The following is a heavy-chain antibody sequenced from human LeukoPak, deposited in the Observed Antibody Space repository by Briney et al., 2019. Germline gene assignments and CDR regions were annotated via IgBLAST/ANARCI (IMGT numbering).Heavy chain of an antibody. J-gene: IGHJ4*02. D-gene: IGHD5-24*01. CDR2: FDPEDGET. V-gene: IGHV1-24*01. Sequence: ASVKVSCKVSGYTLTELSMHWVQQAPGKGLEWTGGFDPEDGETIYAQKFQGRVTMTEDTSTDTAYMELSSLRSEDTAVYYCAANLGRGYNYGEGDYWGQGTLVTVSS. CDR1: GYTLTELS. CDR3: AANLGRGYNYGEGDY.